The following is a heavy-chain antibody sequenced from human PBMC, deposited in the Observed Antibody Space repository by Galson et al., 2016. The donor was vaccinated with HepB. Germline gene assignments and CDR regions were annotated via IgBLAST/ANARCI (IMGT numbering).Heavy chain of an antibody. Sequence: SLRLSCAASGFAIRKHWMNWVRQAPGKGLEWVANINQDENQKYYVGSVRGRFTISRDNAESSLYLQMNSLRAEDTAVYYCAEANSSSWYRGWWFDLWGRGTLVTVSS. CDR3: AEANSSSWYRGWWFDL. D-gene: IGHD6-13*01. J-gene: IGHJ2*01. V-gene: IGHV3-7*01. CDR1: GFAIRKHW. CDR2: INQDENQK.